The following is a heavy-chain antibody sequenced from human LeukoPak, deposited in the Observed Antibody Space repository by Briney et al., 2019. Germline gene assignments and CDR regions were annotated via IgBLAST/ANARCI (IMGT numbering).Heavy chain of an antibody. Sequence: ASVTVSCTASGGTFSSYAISWVRQAPGQGLEWMGGIIPIFGTANYAQKFQGRVTITADESTSTAYMELSSLRSEDTAVYYCARGPCGGDCYKNWFDPWGQGTLVTVSS. CDR1: GGTFSSYA. J-gene: IGHJ5*02. D-gene: IGHD2-21*02. CDR2: IIPIFGTA. V-gene: IGHV1-69*13. CDR3: ARGPCGGDCYKNWFDP.